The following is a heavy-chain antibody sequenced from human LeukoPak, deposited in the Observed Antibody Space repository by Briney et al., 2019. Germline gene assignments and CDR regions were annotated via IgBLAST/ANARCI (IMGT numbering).Heavy chain of an antibody. CDR3: AKGDNGDYGSSRYYYYMDV. CDR2: ISGSGGST. D-gene: IGHD3-10*01. V-gene: IGHV3-23*01. CDR1: GFTFSSYA. J-gene: IGHJ6*03. Sequence: PGGSLRLSCAASGFTFSSYAMSWVRQAPGKGLEWVSAISGSGGSTHYADSVKGRFTISRDNSKNTLYLLMNSLRAEDTAVYYCAKGDNGDYGSSRYYYYMDVWGKGTTVTVSS.